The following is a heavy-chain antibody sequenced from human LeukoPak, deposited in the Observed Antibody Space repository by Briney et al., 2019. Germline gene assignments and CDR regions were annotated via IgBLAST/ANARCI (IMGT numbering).Heavy chain of an antibody. CDR1: GYTFSNYL. CDR3: ARDLGLRGVTNWFDP. D-gene: IGHD3-10*01. J-gene: IGHJ5*02. V-gene: IGHV1-46*01. CDR2: INPSGGST. Sequence: ASVKVSCKSSGYTFSNYLIHWVRQAPGQGLEWVGIINPSGGSTSYAQKFRGRVTMTRDTSTSTVYMELSSLRSEDTAVYYCARDLGLRGVTNWFDPWGQGTLVTVSS.